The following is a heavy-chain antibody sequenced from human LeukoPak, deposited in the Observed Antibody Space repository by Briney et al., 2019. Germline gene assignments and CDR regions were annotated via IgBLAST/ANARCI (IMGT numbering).Heavy chain of an antibody. CDR1: GFTFSSYS. CDR3: ARAYSETYGLGYYYMDV. D-gene: IGHD1-26*01. CDR2: ISSSSSYI. Sequence: GGSLRLSCAASGFTFSSYSMNWVRQAPGKGLEWVSSISSSSSYIYYADSVKVRFTISRDNAKNSLYLQMNSLRAEDTAVYYCARAYSETYGLGYYYMDVWGKGTTVTISS. V-gene: IGHV3-21*01. J-gene: IGHJ6*03.